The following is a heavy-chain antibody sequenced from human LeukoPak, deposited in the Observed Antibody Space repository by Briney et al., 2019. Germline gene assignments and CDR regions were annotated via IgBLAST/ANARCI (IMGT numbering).Heavy chain of an antibody. CDR2: ISRSSSMI. J-gene: IGHJ6*02. V-gene: IGHV3-48*02. Sequence: TGGSLRLSCAASGFTFSRYSMNWVRQAPGKGLEWVSYISRSSSMINYADSVKGRFTVSRDNARNSLYLQMNSLRDEDTAVYYCARDYYYDSSGDYYAMDVWGQGTTVTVSS. CDR3: ARDYYYDSSGDYYAMDV. D-gene: IGHD3-22*01. CDR1: GFTFSRYS.